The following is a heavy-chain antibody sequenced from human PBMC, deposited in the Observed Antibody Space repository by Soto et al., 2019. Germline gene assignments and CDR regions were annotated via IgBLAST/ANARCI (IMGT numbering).Heavy chain of an antibody. J-gene: IGHJ5*02. D-gene: IGHD5-12*01. V-gene: IGHV6-1*01. CDR1: GDSVSSNTAS. CDR2: TYFRSKWYN. CDR3: AKGDNLGPKTGYAFDP. Sequence: LSLTGAISGDSVSSNTASWNWIRQSPSRCLEWLGRTYFRSKWYNDYAVSVKSRIIINPDTSNNQFSLQLNSVTPEDTAVYFCAKGDNLGPKTGYAFDPWGQGIMVTVSS.